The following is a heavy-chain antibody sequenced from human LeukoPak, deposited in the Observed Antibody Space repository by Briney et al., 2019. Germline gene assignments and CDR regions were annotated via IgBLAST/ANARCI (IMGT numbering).Heavy chain of an antibody. D-gene: IGHD2-21*02. CDR2: ITPGSVST. CDR3: AKKGVTTSPGNFFDY. CDR1: GFSFSTYS. Sequence: PGGSLRLSCVASGFSFSTYSMSWVRQAPGKGLEWVSTITPGSVSTFYADSVKGRFTISRDDSMNTFFLQMSSLRAEDTAVYYCAKKGVTTSPGNFFDYWGQGTLVTVSS. J-gene: IGHJ4*02. V-gene: IGHV3-23*01.